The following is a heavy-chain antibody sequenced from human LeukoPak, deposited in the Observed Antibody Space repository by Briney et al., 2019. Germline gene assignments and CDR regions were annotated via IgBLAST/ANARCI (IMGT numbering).Heavy chain of an antibody. CDR3: AREVTTADAFDI. V-gene: IGHV4-59*13. Sequence: SETLSLACTVSGDPISSYYWRWIPRTPGRGLVGIGYIYYSGSTNYNPSLNSRVTISVDRSKNQFALKLSSVTAPDTAVYYCAREVTTADAFDIWGQGTMVTVSS. CDR1: GDPISSYY. J-gene: IGHJ3*02. CDR2: IYYSGST. D-gene: IGHD1-1*01.